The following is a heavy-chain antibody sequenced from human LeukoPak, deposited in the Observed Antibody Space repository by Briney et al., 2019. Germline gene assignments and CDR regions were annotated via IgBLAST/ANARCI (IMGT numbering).Heavy chain of an antibody. CDR1: GGSISSHY. CDR2: IYYSGST. V-gene: IGHV4-59*11. Sequence: KSSETLSLTCTVSGGSISSHYWSWIRQPPGKGLEWIGYIYYSGSTNYNPSLKSRVTISVDTSKNQFSLKLSSVTAADTAVYYCARDRMAYFDYWGQGTLVTVSS. CDR3: ARDRMAYFDY. J-gene: IGHJ4*02. D-gene: IGHD5-24*01.